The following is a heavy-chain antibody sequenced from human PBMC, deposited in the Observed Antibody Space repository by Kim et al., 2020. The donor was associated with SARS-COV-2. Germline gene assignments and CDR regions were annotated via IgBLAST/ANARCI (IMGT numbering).Heavy chain of an antibody. V-gene: IGHV4-34*01. CDR2: INHSGST. J-gene: IGHJ6*01. Sequence: SETLSLTCAVYGGSFSGYYWSWIRQPPGKGLEWIGEINHSGSTNYNPSLKSRVTISVDTSKNQFSLKLSSVTAADTAVYYCARGRGLRFLEWLPPNYYY. D-gene: IGHD3-3*01. CDR1: GGSFSGYY. CDR3: ARGRGLRFLEWLPPNYYY.